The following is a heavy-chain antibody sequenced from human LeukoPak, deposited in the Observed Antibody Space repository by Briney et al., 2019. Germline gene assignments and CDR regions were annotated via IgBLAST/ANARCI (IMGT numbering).Heavy chain of an antibody. CDR2: TYSGGST. Sequence: GGSLRLSCAASGFTVSSNYMSWVRQAPGKGLEWVSVTYSGGSTYYADSVKGRFTISRDNSKYTLYLQMNSLRAEDTAVYYCARVDPGPEKYYFDYWGQGTLVTVSS. V-gene: IGHV3-53*01. CDR1: GFTVSSNY. CDR3: ARVDPGPEKYYFDY. J-gene: IGHJ4*02.